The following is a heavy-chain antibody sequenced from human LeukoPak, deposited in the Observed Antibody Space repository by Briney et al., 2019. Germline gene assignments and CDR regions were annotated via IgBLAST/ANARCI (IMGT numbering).Heavy chain of an antibody. D-gene: IGHD2-2*02. CDR2: ISGSGGST. CDR1: GFTFSSYA. V-gene: IGHV3-23*01. CDR3: AKLGGYCSSTSCYMNWYFDL. J-gene: IGHJ2*01. Sequence: GGSLRLSCAAFGFTFSSYAMSWVRQAPGKGLEWVSAISGSGGSTYYADSVKGRFTISRDNSKNTLYLKMNSLRAEDTAVYYCAKLGGYCSSTSCYMNWYFDLWGRGTLVTVSS.